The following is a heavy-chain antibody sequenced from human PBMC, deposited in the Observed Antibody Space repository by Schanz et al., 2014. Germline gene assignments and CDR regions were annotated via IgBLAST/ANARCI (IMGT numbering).Heavy chain of an antibody. V-gene: IGHV3-23*05. CDR1: GFTFSSYA. Sequence: EVQLLESGGGLVQPGGSLRLSCAASGFTFSSYAMSWVRQAPGKGLEWVSSLDRSGGKTYYADSVTGRFTISRDNSKKTLYLQMSSLTAEDTAVYYCARDKDVISTHFYSPFYFYVMDVWGQGTTVTVSS. CDR2: LDRSGGKT. D-gene: IGHD3-3*02. J-gene: IGHJ6*02. CDR3: ARDKDVISTHFYSPFYFYVMDV.